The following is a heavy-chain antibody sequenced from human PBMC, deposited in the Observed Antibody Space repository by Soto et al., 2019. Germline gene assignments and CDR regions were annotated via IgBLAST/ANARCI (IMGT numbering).Heavy chain of an antibody. Sequence: SETLSLTCVVSSASISSGKWWSWVRQPPGKGLEWIGEVYHTGSTNYNPSLKSRVTISVDKSNNQFSLKLSSVTAADTAVYYCARESPNGYSSDCWGQGTLVTVSS. V-gene: IGHV4-4*02. D-gene: IGHD6-13*01. CDR3: ARESPNGYSSDC. J-gene: IGHJ4*02. CDR1: SASISSGKW. CDR2: VYHTGST.